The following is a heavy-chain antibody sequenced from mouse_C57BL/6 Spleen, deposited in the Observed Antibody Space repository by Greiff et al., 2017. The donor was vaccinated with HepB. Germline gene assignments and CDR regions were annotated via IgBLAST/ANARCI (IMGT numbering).Heavy chain of an antibody. J-gene: IGHJ3*01. D-gene: IGHD5-2*01. CDR2: ISDGGSYT. CDR3: ARDQENTHRGWFAY. V-gene: IGHV5-4*01. CDR1: GFTFSSYA. Sequence: EVKVEESGGGLVKPGGSLKLSCAASGFTFSSYAMSWVRQTPEKRLEWVATISDGGSYTYYPDNVKGRFTISRDNAKNNLYLQMSHLKSEDTAMYYCARDQENTHRGWFAYWGQGTLVTVSA.